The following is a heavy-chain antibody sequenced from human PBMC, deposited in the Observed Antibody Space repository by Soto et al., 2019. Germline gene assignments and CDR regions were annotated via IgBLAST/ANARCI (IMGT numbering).Heavy chain of an antibody. CDR3: ARYNIAIRGFDP. CDR1: GGSISTYY. J-gene: IGHJ5*02. V-gene: IGHV4-59*12. D-gene: IGHD1-20*01. Sequence: SETLSLTCTVSGGSISTYYWSWIRQPPGKGLEWIGYINYSGRTNYNPSLKSRVTISIDKSKNQFSLNLTSVTAADTAVYYCARYNIAIRGFDPWGQGTLVTVSS. CDR2: INYSGRT.